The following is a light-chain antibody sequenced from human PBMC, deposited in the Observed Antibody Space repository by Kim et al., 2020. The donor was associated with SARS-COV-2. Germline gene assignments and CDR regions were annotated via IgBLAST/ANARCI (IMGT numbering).Light chain of an antibody. CDR2: DAS. J-gene: IGKJ2*01. V-gene: IGKV1-5*01. CDR3: QQYHLSSRT. Sequence: GDRVTITCRASQSISTWLAWYQQKPGKAPKLLIYDASSLESGVPSRFSGSGSGTEFTLTISSLQPDDFATYYCQQYHLSSRTFGQGTKL. CDR1: QSISTW.